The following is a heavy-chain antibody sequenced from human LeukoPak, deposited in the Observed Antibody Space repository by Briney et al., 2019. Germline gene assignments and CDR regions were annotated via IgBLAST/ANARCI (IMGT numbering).Heavy chain of an antibody. CDR3: ARAGYSMDTEYFQH. V-gene: IGHV3-48*03. CDR1: GFTFSSYE. CDR2: ISNSGTAI. J-gene: IGHJ1*01. D-gene: IGHD5-18*01. Sequence: PGGSLRLSCAASGFTFSSYEMNWVRQAPGKGLEWVSYISNSGTAIYYADSVKGRFTISRDNAKSSLYLQMNSLRAEDTAVYYCARAGYSMDTEYFQHWGQGTLVTVSP.